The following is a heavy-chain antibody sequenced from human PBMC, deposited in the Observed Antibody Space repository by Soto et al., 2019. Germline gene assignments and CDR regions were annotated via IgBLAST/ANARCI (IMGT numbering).Heavy chain of an antibody. CDR1: GYSFTSYW. CDR2: IYPGDSDS. Sequence: GESLKISCKGSGYSFTSYWIGWVRQMPGKGLEWMGIIYPGDSDSRYRPSFQGQVTISADKSISTAYLQWSSLKASDTAIYYCARQYCSGGSCYSDLFDYWGQGTLVTVSS. V-gene: IGHV5-51*01. J-gene: IGHJ4*02. D-gene: IGHD2-15*01. CDR3: ARQYCSGGSCYSDLFDY.